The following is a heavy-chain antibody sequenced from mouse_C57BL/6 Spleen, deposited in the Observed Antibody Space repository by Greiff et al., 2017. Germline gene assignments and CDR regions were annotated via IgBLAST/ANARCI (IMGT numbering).Heavy chain of an antibody. CDR2: FHPYNDDT. Sequence: VQLQQSGAELVKPGASVKMSCKASGYTFTTYPIEWMKQNHGKSLEWIGNFHPYNDDTKYNEKFKGKATLTVEKSSITVYLELSRLTSDDSAVYYCARGSYYGSSYGYYAMDYWGQGTSVTVSS. V-gene: IGHV1-47*01. J-gene: IGHJ4*01. D-gene: IGHD1-1*01. CDR1: GYTFTTYP. CDR3: ARGSYYGSSYGYYAMDY.